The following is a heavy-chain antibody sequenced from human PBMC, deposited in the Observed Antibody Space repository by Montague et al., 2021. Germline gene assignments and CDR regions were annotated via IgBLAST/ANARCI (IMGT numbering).Heavy chain of an antibody. V-gene: IGHV4-4*08. CDR1: GEPMRDYY. J-gene: IGHJ4*02. CDR2: IFGTGDT. D-gene: IGHD2-21*01. Sequence: SETLSLTCNVSGEPMRDYYWSWIRQFPGKGLEWIGYIFGTGDTTYNPSLSRRVTISIDTSKNQFFLELTSVTAADTAVYYCVRRDNMGGAVLDHWGQGRLVTVSS. CDR3: VRRDNMGGAVLDH.